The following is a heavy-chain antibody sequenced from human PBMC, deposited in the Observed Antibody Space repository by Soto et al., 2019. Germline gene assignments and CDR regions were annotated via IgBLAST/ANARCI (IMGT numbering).Heavy chain of an antibody. Sequence: GGSLRLSCRASRYDFRTYSMNWVRQAPGQGLEWIAYVSLDSDTIQYADSVKGRFTISRDDAENSLYLQMDSLRDEDTATYYCARLYYDYVWGQGTTVTVSS. CDR3: ARLYYDYV. J-gene: IGHJ6*02. D-gene: IGHD3-3*01. CDR1: RYDFRTYS. CDR2: VSLDSDTI. V-gene: IGHV3-48*02.